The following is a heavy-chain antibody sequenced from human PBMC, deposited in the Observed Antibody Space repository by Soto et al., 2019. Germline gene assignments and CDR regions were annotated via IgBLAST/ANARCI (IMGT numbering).Heavy chain of an antibody. CDR3: ARAPSIAARNWFDP. J-gene: IGHJ5*02. Sequence: TSETLSLTCTVSGGSVSSGSYYWSWIRQPPGKGLEWIGYIYYSGSTNYNPSLKSRVTISVDTSKNQFSLKLSSVTAADTAVYYCARAPSIAARNWFDPWGQGTLVTVSS. CDR1: GGSVSSGSYY. V-gene: IGHV4-61*01. D-gene: IGHD6-6*01. CDR2: IYYSGST.